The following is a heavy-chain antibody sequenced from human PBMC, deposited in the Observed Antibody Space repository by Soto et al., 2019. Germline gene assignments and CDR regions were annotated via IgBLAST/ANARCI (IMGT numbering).Heavy chain of an antibody. V-gene: IGHV3-13*01. J-gene: IGHJ4*02. Sequence: EVQLVESGGGLVQPGGSLRLSCAASGFTFSSYDMHWVRQATGKGLEWVSAIGTAGDTYYPGSVKGRFTISRENAKNSLYLQMNSLRAEDTAVYYCARDSLTDTAMGTVDYWGQGTLVTVSS. D-gene: IGHD5-18*01. CDR1: GFTFSSYD. CDR3: ARDSLTDTAMGTVDY. CDR2: IGTAGDT.